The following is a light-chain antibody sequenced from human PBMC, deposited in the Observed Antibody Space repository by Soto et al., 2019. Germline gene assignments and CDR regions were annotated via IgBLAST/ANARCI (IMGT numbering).Light chain of an antibody. Sequence: EIVMTQSPATLSVSPGERATLSCRASQSVSIHLAWYQQKPGHAPRLLIYDTSTRATGIPARFSGSGSGTEFTLTISSLQSEDFAVYYCQQYSNWPPITLGQGTRLEI. CDR3: QQYSNWPPIT. V-gene: IGKV3-15*01. J-gene: IGKJ5*01. CDR2: DTS. CDR1: QSVSIH.